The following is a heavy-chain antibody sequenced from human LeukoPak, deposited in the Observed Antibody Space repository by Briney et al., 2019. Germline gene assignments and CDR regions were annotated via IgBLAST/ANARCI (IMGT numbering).Heavy chain of an antibody. CDR1: GFTASSYA. CDR3: AKGDGYNYDYWFDP. Sequence: GGSLRLSCAASGFTASSYALSWVRQAPGKGLEWVSGISGSGGSTYYADSVKGRFTISRDNSKNTLYLQMNSLRAEDTAVYFCAKGDGYNYDYWFDPWGQGTLVTVSS. D-gene: IGHD5-24*01. CDR2: ISGSGGST. V-gene: IGHV3-23*01. J-gene: IGHJ5*02.